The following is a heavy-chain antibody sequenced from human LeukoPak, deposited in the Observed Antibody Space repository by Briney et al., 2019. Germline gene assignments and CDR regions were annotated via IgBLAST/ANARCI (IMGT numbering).Heavy chain of an antibody. J-gene: IGHJ6*02. CDR1: GFTVSENY. CDR3: VRDRWPGLGDF. Sequence: PGGPLRLSCAVSGFTVSENYMSWVRQAPGRGLEWVSVLYSGGFTYYADAVKGRFTISRDNSKNTLYLQMSSLRAEDTAVYYCVRDRWPGLGDFWGQGTTVTVSS. D-gene: IGHD6-19*01. CDR2: LYSGGFT. V-gene: IGHV3-66*01.